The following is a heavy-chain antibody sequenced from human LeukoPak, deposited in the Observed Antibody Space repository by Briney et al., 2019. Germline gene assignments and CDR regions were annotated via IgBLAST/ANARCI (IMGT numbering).Heavy chain of an antibody. CDR2: ITGTADGGTI. J-gene: IGHJ4*02. CDR3: TTDGAYGGTFFDY. CDR1: GFTFTNAR. V-gene: IGHV3-15*01. D-gene: IGHD4-23*01. Sequence: GGSLRLSCATSGFTFTNARMSWVRQAPGKGLEWVGRITGTADGGTIDYAAPVKGRFTISRDESKNTLYLQMDRLMTEDTAMYYCTTDGAYGGTFFDYWGQGTLVTVSS.